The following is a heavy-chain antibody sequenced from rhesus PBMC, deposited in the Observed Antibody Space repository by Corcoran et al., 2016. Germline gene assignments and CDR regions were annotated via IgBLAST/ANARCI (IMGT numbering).Heavy chain of an antibody. Sequence: QVQLQESGPGLVKPSETLSLTCAVSGDSVSGGFDWTWLRQPPGRGLEWIGYISGSSGNTDYSPSVKNRVTISKDTSKNQFSLLLPSVTAADTAVYYCARSRAGTTWANDYWGQGVLVTVSS. V-gene: IGHV4-76*01. J-gene: IGHJ4*01. D-gene: IGHD1-20*01. CDR2: ISGSSGNT. CDR3: ARSRAGTTWANDY. CDR1: GDSVSGGFD.